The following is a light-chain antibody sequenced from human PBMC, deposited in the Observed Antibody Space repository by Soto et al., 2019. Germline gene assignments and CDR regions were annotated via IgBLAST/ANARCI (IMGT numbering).Light chain of an antibody. V-gene: IGKV1-39*01. CDR3: QLSSIRPRT. J-gene: IGKJ2*01. CDR2: AAS. Sequence: DIQLTQSPASLSASVGDRVTIICRASQSISIYLNWYQQKPGKAPRLLIYAASSLQSEVPSRFSGGGSGTDFTLTISSLQPEDFATYYCQLSSIRPRTFGQGTKLDIK. CDR1: QSISIY.